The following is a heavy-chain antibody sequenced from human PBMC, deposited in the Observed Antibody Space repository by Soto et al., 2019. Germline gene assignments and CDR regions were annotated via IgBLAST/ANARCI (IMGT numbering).Heavy chain of an antibody. Sequence: QVQLQQWGAGLLKPSETLSLTCAVSGESFSDYFWSWIRQPPGKGLGWFGEIDQTGRTNYNPSLKSRVIMSVDTSKNQFSLNLSSVTAADTAMYYCARGVGSGRDYGLDVWGQGTTVTVS. CDR1: GESFSDYF. CDR2: IDQTGRT. D-gene: IGHD3-10*01. V-gene: IGHV4-34*01. CDR3: ARGVGSGRDYGLDV. J-gene: IGHJ6*02.